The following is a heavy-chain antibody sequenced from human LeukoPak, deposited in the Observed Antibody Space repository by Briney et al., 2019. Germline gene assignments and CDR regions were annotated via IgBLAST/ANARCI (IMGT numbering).Heavy chain of an antibody. CDR3: ARDHRSIQYYDILTGYYRDDAFDI. CDR2: IYYSGST. Sequence: ASETLSLTCTDSGGSISSYYWSWIRQPPGKGLEWIGYIYYSGSTNYNPSLKSRVTISVDTSKNQFSLKLSSVTAADTAVYYCARDHRSIQYYDILTGYYRDDAFDIWGQGTMVTVSS. D-gene: IGHD3-9*01. J-gene: IGHJ3*02. V-gene: IGHV4-59*01. CDR1: GGSISSYY.